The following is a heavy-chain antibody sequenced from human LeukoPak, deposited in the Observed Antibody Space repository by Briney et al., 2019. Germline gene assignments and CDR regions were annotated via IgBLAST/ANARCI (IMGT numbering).Heavy chain of an antibody. CDR1: GFTFSSYW. J-gene: IGHJ4*02. V-gene: IGHV3-7*01. CDR2: IKQDGSEK. Sequence: GSLRLSCAASGFTFSSYWMSWVRQAPGKGLEWVANIKQDGSEKYYVDSVKGRFTISSDNAKNSLYLQMNSLRAEDTAVYYCASDPHYGDYGYWGQGTLVTVSS. D-gene: IGHD4-17*01. CDR3: ASDPHYGDYGY.